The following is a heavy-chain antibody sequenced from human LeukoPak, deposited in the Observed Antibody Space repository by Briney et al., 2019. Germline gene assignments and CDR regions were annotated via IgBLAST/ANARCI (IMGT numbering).Heavy chain of an antibody. CDR2: IWSDGSNK. Sequence: GGSLRLSCAASGFIFSNDAMHRVRQAPGKGLEWVAFIWSDGSNKYYADSVKGRFTISRDNSEDTLYLQMNSLRVEDTAVYYCARDPAGSGFAFDSWGQGALVTVSS. CDR3: ARDPAGSGFAFDS. D-gene: IGHD1-1*01. CDR1: GFIFSNDA. V-gene: IGHV3-33*01. J-gene: IGHJ4*02.